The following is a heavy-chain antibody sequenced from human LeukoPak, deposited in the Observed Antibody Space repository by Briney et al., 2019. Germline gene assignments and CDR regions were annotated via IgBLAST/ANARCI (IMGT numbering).Heavy chain of an antibody. CDR3: LTDPRY. J-gene: IGHJ4*02. V-gene: IGHV3-15*04. CDR2: IETITDGGTT. CDR1: GFTFKNAW. Sequence: GGSLRLSCAAPGFTFKNAWMSWVRQAPGKGLEWVGRIETITDGGTTDYAAPVKGRFTISRDDSKSTLFLQMNSLKIEDTAVYYCLTDPRYWGQGTLVTVSS.